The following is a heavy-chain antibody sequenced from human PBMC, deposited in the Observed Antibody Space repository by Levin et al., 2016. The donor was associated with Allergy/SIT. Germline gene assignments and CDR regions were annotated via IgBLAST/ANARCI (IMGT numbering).Heavy chain of an antibody. V-gene: IGHV3-23*01. CDR1: GFTFMKYG. D-gene: IGHD4-17*01. Sequence: GGSLRLSCAASGFTFMKYGMAWVRQAPGQGLEWVSSIIGSGGTTLYADSVKGRFTISRDNSENTLYLQLNSLRAEDTAVYYCAKDLDYGDYTVPDYFQHWGQGTLVTVSS. J-gene: IGHJ1*01. CDR2: IIGSGGTT. CDR3: AKDLDYGDYTVPDYFQH.